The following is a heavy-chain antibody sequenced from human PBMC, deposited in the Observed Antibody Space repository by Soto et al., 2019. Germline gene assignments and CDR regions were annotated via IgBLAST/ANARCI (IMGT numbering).Heavy chain of an antibody. CDR3: ARALYRYTEWLVPPQYYGMDV. J-gene: IGHJ6*02. D-gene: IGHD6-19*01. CDR2: INHSGST. V-gene: IGHV4-34*01. CDR1: GLSFSGYY. Sequence: PSETLSLTCAFYGLSFSGYYWSLLRPPPGKGLEWIGEINHSGSTNYNPSLKSRVTISVDTSKNQFSLKLSSVTAADTAVYYCARALYRYTEWLVPPQYYGMDVWGQGTTVTVS.